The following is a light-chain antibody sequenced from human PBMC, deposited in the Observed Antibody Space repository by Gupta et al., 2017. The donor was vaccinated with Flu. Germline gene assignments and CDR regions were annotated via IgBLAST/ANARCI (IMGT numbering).Light chain of an antibody. J-gene: IGLJ2*01. CDR1: SSDVGGYNY. Sequence: QSALTQPASVSGSPGQSITISCPGTSSDVGGYNYVSWYQQHPGKAPKLMIYEVINRPSGVSDRFSGSKSGNTASLTISGLQAEDEADYYCSSYTITRTLLFGGGTKLTVL. CDR2: EVI. V-gene: IGLV2-14*01. CDR3: SSYTITRTLL.